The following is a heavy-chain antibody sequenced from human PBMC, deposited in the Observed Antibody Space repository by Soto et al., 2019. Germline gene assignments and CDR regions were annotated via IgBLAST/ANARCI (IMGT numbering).Heavy chain of an antibody. J-gene: IGHJ5*01. Sequence: PGGSLRLSCEASGFNFSDYYMTWIRQAPGKGLEWISYISSSSRDTEYADSVKGRFMISRDNAKRSMSLQMNSLRVEDTAVYYCARWLEVLTTSDSWGQGILVTVSS. CDR1: GFNFSDYY. CDR2: ISSSSRDT. V-gene: IGHV3-11*06. CDR3: ARWLEVLTTSDS. D-gene: IGHD3-22*01.